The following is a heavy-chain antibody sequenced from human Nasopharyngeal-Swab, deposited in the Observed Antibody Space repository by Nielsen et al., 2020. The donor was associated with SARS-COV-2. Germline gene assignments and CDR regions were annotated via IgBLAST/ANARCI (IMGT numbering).Heavy chain of an antibody. D-gene: IGHD3-3*01. CDR1: GFTFSSYW. V-gene: IGHV3-74*01. CDR3: ARDLRFFTPSNYYYYGMDV. CDR2: INSDGSST. Sequence: GGSLRLSCAASGFTFSSYWMHWVRQAPGKGLVWVSRINSDGSSTSYADSVKGRFTISGDNAKNTLYLQMNSLRAEDTAVYYCARDLRFFTPSNYYYYGMDVWGQGTTVTVSS. J-gene: IGHJ6*02.